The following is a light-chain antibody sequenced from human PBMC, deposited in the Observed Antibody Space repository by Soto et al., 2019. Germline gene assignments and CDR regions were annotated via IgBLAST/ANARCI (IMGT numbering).Light chain of an antibody. CDR3: AAWDDSLSGRV. CDR1: SSNIGRNY. CDR2: SNN. V-gene: IGLV1-47*01. J-gene: IGLJ3*02. Sequence: QSVLTQPPSASRTPGQRVTISCSGSSSNIGRNYVYWYQQLPGTAPKLLMYSNNQRPSGVPDRFSGSKSGTSASLTIIGLRSEDEADYYCAAWDDSLSGRVFGGGTKLTVL.